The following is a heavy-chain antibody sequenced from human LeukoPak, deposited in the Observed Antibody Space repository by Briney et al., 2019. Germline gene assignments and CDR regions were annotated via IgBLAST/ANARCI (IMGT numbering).Heavy chain of an antibody. D-gene: IGHD4-11*01. J-gene: IGHJ4*02. CDR2: IYYSGST. Sequence: SETLSLTCTVSGGSISSGGYYWSWIRQHPGKGLEWIGYIYYSGSTYYNPSLKSRVTISVDTSKNQFSLKLSSVTAADTAVYYCARGRISTLILWGQGTLVTVSS. CDR3: ARGRISTLIL. V-gene: IGHV4-31*03. CDR1: GGSISSGGYY.